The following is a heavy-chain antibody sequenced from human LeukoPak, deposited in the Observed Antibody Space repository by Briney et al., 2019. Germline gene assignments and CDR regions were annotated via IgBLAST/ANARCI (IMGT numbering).Heavy chain of an antibody. CDR1: GGTFSSYA. CDR3: ARDLGIVLTD. Sequence: ASVKVSCKASGGTFSSYAISWVRQAPGQGLEWTGRIIPIFGTANYAQKFQGRVMITTDESTSTAYMELSSLGSEDTAVYYCARDLGIVLTDWGQGTLVTVSS. V-gene: IGHV1-69*05. J-gene: IGHJ4*02. CDR2: IIPIFGTA. D-gene: IGHD2-8*01.